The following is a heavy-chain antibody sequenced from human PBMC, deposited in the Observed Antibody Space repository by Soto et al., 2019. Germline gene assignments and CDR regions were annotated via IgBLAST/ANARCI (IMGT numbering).Heavy chain of an antibody. J-gene: IGHJ6*03. CDR3: AKALAAAGSVDNYYYYMDV. CDR2: ISWNSGSI. D-gene: IGHD6-13*01. V-gene: IGHV3-9*01. CDR1: GFTFDDYA. Sequence: EVQLVESGGGLVQPGRSLRLSCAASGFTFDDYAMHWVRQAPGKGLEWVSGISWNSGSIGYADSVKGRFTISRDNAKNSLHLQMNSLGAEDTALYYYAKALAAAGSVDNYYYYMDVWGKGTTVTVSS.